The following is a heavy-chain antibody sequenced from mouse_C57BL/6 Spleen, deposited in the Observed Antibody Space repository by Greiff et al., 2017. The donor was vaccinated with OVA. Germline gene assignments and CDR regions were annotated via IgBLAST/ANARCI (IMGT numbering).Heavy chain of an antibody. CDR2: IYPGSGST. D-gene: IGHD1-1*01. CDR1: GYTFTSYW. CDR3: ARKGGFTTVVATDY. Sequence: QVQLQQPVAELVKPGASVKMSCKASGYTFTSYWITWVTQRPGPGLAWIGDIYPGSGSTNYNEKFKSKATLTVVPSSSTAYMQLSSLTSEDSAVYYCARKGGFTTVVATDYWGQGTTLTVSS. V-gene: IGHV1-55*01. J-gene: IGHJ2*01.